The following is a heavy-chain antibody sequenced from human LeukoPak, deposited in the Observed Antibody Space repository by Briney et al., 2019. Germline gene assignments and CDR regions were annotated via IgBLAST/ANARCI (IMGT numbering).Heavy chain of an antibody. D-gene: IGHD7-27*01. CDR2: IWYDGSNK. Sequence: GRSLRLSCAASGFTFSSYGMHWVRQAPGKGLEWVAVIWYDGSNKYYADSVKGRFTISRDNSKNTLYLQMNSLRAEDTAVYYCARDFGANWGFLDYWGQGTLVTVSS. J-gene: IGHJ4*02. CDR3: ARDFGANWGFLDY. V-gene: IGHV3-33*01. CDR1: GFTFSSYG.